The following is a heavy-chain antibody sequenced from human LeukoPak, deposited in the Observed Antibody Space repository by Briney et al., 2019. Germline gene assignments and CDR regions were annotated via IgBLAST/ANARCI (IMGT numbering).Heavy chain of an antibody. J-gene: IGHJ3*01. CDR1: RFTFSSYW. V-gene: IGHV3-30*02. CDR3: AKRRGTYNRSDHAFDV. CDR2: IRYDGSSK. D-gene: IGHD1-1*01. Sequence: PGGSLRLSCAASRFTFSSYWMHWVRQAPGKGLEWVTFIRYDGSSKYYADSVKGRFTISRDNSKNTLYLQMNSLRVEDTAVYYCAKRRGTYNRSDHAFDVWGQGTMVTVSS.